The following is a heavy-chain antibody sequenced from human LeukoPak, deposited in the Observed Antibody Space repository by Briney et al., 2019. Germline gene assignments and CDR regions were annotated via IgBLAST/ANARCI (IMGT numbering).Heavy chain of an antibody. CDR2: INHSGST. CDR1: GGSFSGYY. J-gene: IGHJ4*02. Sequence: PSETLPLTCAVYGGSFSGYYWSWIRQPPGKGLEWIGEINHSGSTNYNPSLKSRVTISVDTSKNQFSLKLSSVTAADTAVYYCARVGIVGATEEMGYYFDYWGQGTLVTVSS. CDR3: ARVGIVGATEEMGYYFDY. D-gene: IGHD1-26*01. V-gene: IGHV4-34*01.